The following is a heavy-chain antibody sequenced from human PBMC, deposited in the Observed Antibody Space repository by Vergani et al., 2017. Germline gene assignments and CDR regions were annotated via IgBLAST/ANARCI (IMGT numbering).Heavy chain of an antibody. D-gene: IGHD3-22*01. J-gene: IGHJ3*02. CDR2: IYHSGST. V-gene: IGHV4-30-2*01. Sequence: QLQLQESGSGLVKPSQTLSLTCAVSGGSISSGGYSWSWIRQPPEKGLEWIGYIYHSGSTYYNPSLKSRVTISVDRSKNQFSLKLSSVTAADTAVYYCVRSNYYDSSGSSDAFDIWGQGTMVTVSS. CDR3: VRSNYYDSSGSSDAFDI. CDR1: GGSISSGGYS.